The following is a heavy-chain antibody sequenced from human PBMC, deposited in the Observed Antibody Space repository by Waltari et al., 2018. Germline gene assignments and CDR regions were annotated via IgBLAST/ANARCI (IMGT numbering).Heavy chain of an antibody. Sequence: QVQLQESGPGLVKPSQTLSLTCTVSGGSISSGSYSWSWFRQPAGKGLEWIGRSDTSGSTNYNPSLKSRVTISVDTSKNQFSLKLSSVTAADTAVYYCARGLSPYYDFWSGGTNWFDPWGQGTLVTVSS. J-gene: IGHJ5*02. CDR3: ARGLSPYYDFWSGGTNWFDP. CDR1: GGSISSGSYS. V-gene: IGHV4-61*02. D-gene: IGHD3-3*01. CDR2: SDTSGST.